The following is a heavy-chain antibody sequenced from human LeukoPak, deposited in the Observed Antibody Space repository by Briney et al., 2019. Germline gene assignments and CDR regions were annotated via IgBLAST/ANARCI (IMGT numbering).Heavy chain of an antibody. J-gene: IGHJ4*02. CDR1: EYTFTGYY. CDR2: IKPNSGGT. Sequence: ASVKVSCKASEYTFTGYYMHWVRQAPGQGLEWMGWIKPNSGGTNYAQKFQGRVTMTRDTSISTVYMELSRLRSDDTAVYYCARAGYCSSIRCLDYWGQGTLGTVSS. V-gene: IGHV1-2*02. D-gene: IGHD2-2*01. CDR3: ARAGYCSSIRCLDY.